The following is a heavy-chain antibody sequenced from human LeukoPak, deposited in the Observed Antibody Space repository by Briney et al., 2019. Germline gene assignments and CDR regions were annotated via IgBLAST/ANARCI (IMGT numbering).Heavy chain of an antibody. CDR1: GGSIDSYH. CDR2: IYTSGST. CDR3: ARVAQKLERIALAATSEWRANWYFDL. Sequence: SETLSLTCTVSGGSIDSYHWSWIRHPAGRGLEWIGRIYTSGSTNYNPSLKSQVTMSVDTSKSQFSLKLSSVTAADTAVYYCARVAQKLERIALAATSEWRANWYFDLWGRGTLVTVSS. V-gene: IGHV4-4*07. D-gene: IGHD6-19*01. J-gene: IGHJ2*01.